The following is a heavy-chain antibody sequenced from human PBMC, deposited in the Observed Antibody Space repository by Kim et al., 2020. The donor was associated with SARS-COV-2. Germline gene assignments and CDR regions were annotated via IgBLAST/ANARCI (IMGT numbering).Heavy chain of an antibody. J-gene: IGHJ5*02. CDR3: ARDRGATVTIKNWFDP. V-gene: IGHV4-39*07. D-gene: IGHD4-17*01. Sequence: SETLSLTCTVSGGSISSSSYYWGWIRQPPGKGLEWIGSIYYSGSTYYNPSLKSRVTISVDTSKNQFSLKLSSVTAADTAVYYCARDRGATVTIKNWFDPWGQGTLVTVSS. CDR1: GGSISSSSYY. CDR2: IYYSGST.